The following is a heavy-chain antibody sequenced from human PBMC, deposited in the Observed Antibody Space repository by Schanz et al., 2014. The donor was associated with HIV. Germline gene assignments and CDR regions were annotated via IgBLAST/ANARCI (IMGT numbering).Heavy chain of an antibody. V-gene: IGHV1-8*01. CDR2: MNPNSGNT. CDR1: GYTFSSFD. Sequence: QVQLLQSGAEIKKPGASVRVSCEASGYTFSSFDINWVRQAPGQGLEWMGWMNPNSGNTGYAQKFRGRVTMTRNTSTGTAYMELSSLRSDDTAVYYCARGRRDVSMIVLYWLDPWGQGTLVTVSS. J-gene: IGHJ5*02. D-gene: IGHD3-22*01. CDR3: ARGRRDVSMIVLYWLDP.